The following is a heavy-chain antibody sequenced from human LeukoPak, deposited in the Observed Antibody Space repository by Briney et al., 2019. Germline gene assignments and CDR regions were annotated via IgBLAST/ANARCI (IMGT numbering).Heavy chain of an antibody. Sequence: GGSLRLSCAASGFTFSSYEMSWVRQAPGKGLEWVSYISGSGSTIYYADPVKGRFTISRDNAKNSLYLQMNSLRAEDTAVYYCARERYSSGWYYFDYWGQGTLVTVSS. CDR1: GFTFSSYE. J-gene: IGHJ4*02. D-gene: IGHD6-19*01. V-gene: IGHV3-48*03. CDR2: ISGSGSTI. CDR3: ARERYSSGWYYFDY.